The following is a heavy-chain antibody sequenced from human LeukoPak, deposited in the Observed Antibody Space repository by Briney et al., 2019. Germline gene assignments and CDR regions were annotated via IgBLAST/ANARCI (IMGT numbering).Heavy chain of an antibody. CDR1: GFTFDDYA. Sequence: GGSLRLSCAASGFTFDDYAMHWVRQAPGKGLEWVSLISGDGGSTYYADSVKGRFTIPRDNSKNTLYLQMNSLRAEDTAVYYCAKDRGSGSYPEYYFDYWGQGTLVTVSS. V-gene: IGHV3-43*02. CDR3: AKDRGSGSYPEYYFDY. CDR2: ISGDGGST. J-gene: IGHJ4*02. D-gene: IGHD1-26*01.